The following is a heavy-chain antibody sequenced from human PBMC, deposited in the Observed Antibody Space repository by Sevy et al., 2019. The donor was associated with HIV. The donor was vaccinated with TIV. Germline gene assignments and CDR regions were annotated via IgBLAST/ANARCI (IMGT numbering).Heavy chain of an antibody. CDR1: GGSIRSVYS. CDR2: IYHRGYT. J-gene: IGHJ5*02. CDR3: ARGGETPRGFDP. D-gene: IGHD3-16*01. Sequence: SETLSLTCAVSGGSIRSVYSWHWVRQPPGKGLEWIGEIYHRGYTNYNPSLKSRVTISVDNFKNQFSLNLYSVTAADTAVYYCARGGETPRGFDPWGQGSLVTVSS. V-gene: IGHV4-4*02.